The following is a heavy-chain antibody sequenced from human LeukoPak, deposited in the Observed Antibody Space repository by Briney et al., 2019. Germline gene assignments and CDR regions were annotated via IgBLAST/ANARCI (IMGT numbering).Heavy chain of an antibody. CDR2: INPHNGGT. Sequence: RASVKRFCKAWGYTFSDHFMHWIQQPPAHALQLMGWINPHNGGTEYAQKFQVRVTMTGDTSIRTAYMDLSSLRSDDTVFFFKQKTAYEISGYYYVGFDYWGQGTQVTVSS. CDR3: QKTAYEISGYYYVGFDY. V-gene: IGHV1-2*02. CDR1: GYTFSDHF. D-gene: IGHD3-22*01. J-gene: IGHJ4*02.